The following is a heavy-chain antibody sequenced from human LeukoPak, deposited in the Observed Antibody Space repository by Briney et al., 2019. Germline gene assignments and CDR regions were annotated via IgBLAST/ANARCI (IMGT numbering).Heavy chain of an antibody. Sequence: SETLSLTCTVSGGSINSYYWSWIRQPPGKGLEWIGYIYYSGSTNYNPSLKSRVTISVDTSKNQFSLRLSSVTAADTAVYYCARVTGYMTEDYLDYWGQGTLITVSS. CDR2: IYYSGST. J-gene: IGHJ4*02. CDR3: ARVTGYMTEDYLDY. D-gene: IGHD6-13*01. V-gene: IGHV4-59*01. CDR1: GGSINSYY.